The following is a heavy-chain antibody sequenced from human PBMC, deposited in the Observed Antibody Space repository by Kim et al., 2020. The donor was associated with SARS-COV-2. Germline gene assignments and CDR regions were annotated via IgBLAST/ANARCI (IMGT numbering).Heavy chain of an antibody. Sequence: SSSYISYADSVKGRLTISRDNAKNSLYLQMNSLRAEDTAVYYCARSEFDYWGQGTLVTVSS. D-gene: IGHD3-10*01. V-gene: IGHV3-21*01. J-gene: IGHJ4*02. CDR3: ARSEFDY. CDR2: SSSYI.